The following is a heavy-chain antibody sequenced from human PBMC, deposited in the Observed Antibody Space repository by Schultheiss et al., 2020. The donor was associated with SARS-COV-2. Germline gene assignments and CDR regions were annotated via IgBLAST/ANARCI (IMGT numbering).Heavy chain of an antibody. CDR2: ISAYNGNS. CDR1: GYTFTASG. D-gene: IGHD3-10*01. CDR3: ARGSPGGPYGLDV. V-gene: IGHV1-18*01. J-gene: IGHJ6*02. Sequence: ASVKVSCKASGYTFTASGISWVRQAPGQGLEWMGWISAYNGNSKYVDNLQGRVTMSTDTSTTTAYMELRSLRSDDTAVYYCARGSPGGPYGLDVWGQGTTVTVSS.